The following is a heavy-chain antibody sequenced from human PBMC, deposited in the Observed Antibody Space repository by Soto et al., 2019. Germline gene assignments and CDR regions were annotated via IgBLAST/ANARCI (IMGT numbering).Heavy chain of an antibody. CDR2: IIPIFGTA. J-gene: IGHJ4*02. Sequence: GASVKVSCKASGGTFSSYAISWVRQAPGQGLEWMGGIIPIFGTANYAQKFQGRVTITADESTSTAYMELRSLTSDDTAVYYCAREYCSSVSCYGVEYWGQGTLVTVSS. CDR1: GGTFSSYA. CDR3: AREYCSSVSCYGVEY. V-gene: IGHV1-69*13. D-gene: IGHD2-2*01.